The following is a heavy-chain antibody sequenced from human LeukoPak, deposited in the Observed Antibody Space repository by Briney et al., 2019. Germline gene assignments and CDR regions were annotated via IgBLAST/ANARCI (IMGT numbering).Heavy chain of an antibody. CDR3: ARGRGYDFWSGYSGHYFDY. CDR2: INHSGST. D-gene: IGHD3-3*01. CDR1: GGSFSGYY. Sequence: SETLSLTCAVYGGSFSGYYWSWIRQPPGKGLEWIGEINHSGSTNYNPSLTSRVTISVDTSKNQFSLNLSSVTAADTAVYYCARGRGYDFWSGYSGHYFDYWGQGTLVTVSS. J-gene: IGHJ4*02. V-gene: IGHV4-34*01.